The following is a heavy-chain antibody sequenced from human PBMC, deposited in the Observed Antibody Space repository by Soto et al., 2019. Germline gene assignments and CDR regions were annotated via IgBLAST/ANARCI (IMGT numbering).Heavy chain of an antibody. CDR3: ARDLAAGDL. CDR2: INPMGGST. J-gene: IGHJ5*02. Sequence: QEQLVQSGAEVKEPGASVKVSCRPSGSTSIIFYILWGRQAPGQGLEWMAIINPMGGSTNYAQEFQGRVTLTSDTSTSTVYMELSSLRFEDTALFYCARDLAAGDLWGQGTLVTVSS. V-gene: IGHV1-46*01. CDR1: GSTSIIFY. D-gene: IGHD6-13*01.